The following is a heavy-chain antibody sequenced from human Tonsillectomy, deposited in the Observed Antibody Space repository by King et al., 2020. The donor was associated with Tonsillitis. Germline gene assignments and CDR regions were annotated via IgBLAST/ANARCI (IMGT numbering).Heavy chain of an antibody. CDR1: GGSISSYY. J-gene: IGHJ3*02. CDR3: ASSNEGLRFLEWLAADDAFDI. D-gene: IGHD3-3*01. V-gene: IGHV4-4*07. CDR2: IYTSGST. Sequence: VQLQESGPGLVKPSETLSLTCTVSGGSISSYYWSWIRQPAGKGLEWIGRIYTSGSTNYNPSLKSRVTMSVDTSKNQFSLKLSSVTAADTAVYYCASSNEGLRFLEWLAADDAFDIWGQGTMVTVSS.